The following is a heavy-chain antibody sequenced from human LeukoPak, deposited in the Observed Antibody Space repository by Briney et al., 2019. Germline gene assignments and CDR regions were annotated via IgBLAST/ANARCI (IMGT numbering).Heavy chain of an antibody. D-gene: IGHD1-26*01. Sequence: ASVKVSCKASGYTFTGYYMRWVRQAPGQGLEWMGWINPNSGGTNYAQKFQGRVTMTRDTSISTAYMELSRLRSDDTAVYYCALVALATTYYFDYWGQGTLVTVSS. CDR1: GYTFTGYY. J-gene: IGHJ4*02. V-gene: IGHV1-2*02. CDR2: INPNSGGT. CDR3: ALVALATTYYFDY.